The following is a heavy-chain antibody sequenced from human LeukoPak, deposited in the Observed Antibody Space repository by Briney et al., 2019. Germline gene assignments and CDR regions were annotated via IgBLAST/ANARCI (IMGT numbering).Heavy chain of an antibody. CDR1: GGSISSSNW. CDR2: IYHSGST. D-gene: IGHD5-12*01. Sequence: SETLSLTCAVSGGSISSSNWWSWVRQPPGKGLEWIGEIYHSGSTNYNPSLKSRVTISVDKSKNQFSLKLSPVTAADTAVYYCARDGATDPYFDYWGQGTLVTVSS. V-gene: IGHV4-4*02. J-gene: IGHJ4*02. CDR3: ARDGATDPYFDY.